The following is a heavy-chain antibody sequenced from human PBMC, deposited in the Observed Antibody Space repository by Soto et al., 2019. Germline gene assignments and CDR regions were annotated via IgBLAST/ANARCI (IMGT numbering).Heavy chain of an antibody. D-gene: IGHD6-13*01. CDR1: GFTVSSNY. J-gene: IGHJ4*02. Sequence: EVQLVESGGGLIQPGGSLRLSCAASGFTVSSNYMTWVSQAPGKGLEWVSAVYSGGSTYYADSVKGRFTISRDNSKNTLYLQMNILRVDDTAVYYCARARSTAACLFDSWGQGTLVTLSS. CDR2: VYSGGST. CDR3: ARARSTAACLFDS. V-gene: IGHV3-53*01.